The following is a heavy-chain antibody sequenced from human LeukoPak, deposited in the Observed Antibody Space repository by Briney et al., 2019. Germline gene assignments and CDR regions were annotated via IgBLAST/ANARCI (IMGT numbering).Heavy chain of an antibody. CDR2: INSDGSST. CDR1: GFTVSTNS. J-gene: IGHJ4*02. CDR3: ASGGPDY. Sequence: GGSLRLSCTVSGFTVSTNSMSWVRQAPGKGLEWVSRINSDGSSTSYADSVKGRFTISRDNAKNTLYLQMNSLRAEDTAVYYCASGGPDYWGQGTLVTVSS. D-gene: IGHD3-16*01. V-gene: IGHV3-74*01.